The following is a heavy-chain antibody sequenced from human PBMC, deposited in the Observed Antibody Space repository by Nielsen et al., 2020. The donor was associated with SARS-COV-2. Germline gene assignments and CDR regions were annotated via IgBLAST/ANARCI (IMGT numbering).Heavy chain of an antibody. CDR1: GGSFSGFD. CDR3: ARGPDWAYFDY. V-gene: IGHV4-34*01. Sequence: SETLFLTCAVYGGSFSGFDWNWIRQPPGKGLEWIGKINHSGSTNYNPSLKSRVTISLDTSKNQFSLKLSSVTAADTAVYYCARGPDWAYFDYWGQGTLVTVSS. J-gene: IGHJ4*02. D-gene: IGHD3-9*01. CDR2: INHSGST.